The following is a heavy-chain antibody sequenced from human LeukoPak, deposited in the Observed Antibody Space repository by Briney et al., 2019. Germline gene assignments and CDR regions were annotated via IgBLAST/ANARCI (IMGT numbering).Heavy chain of an antibody. D-gene: IGHD1-20*01. CDR1: GYTFTGYY. V-gene: IGHV1-2*06. CDR2: INPNSSGT. CDR3: ARLNWNDVGMDV. J-gene: IGHJ6*02. Sequence: ASVKVSCKASGYTFTGYYMHWVRQAPGQGLEWMGRINPNSSGTNYAQKFQGRVTMTRDTSISTAYMELSRLRSDDTAVYYCARLNWNDVGMDVWGQGTTVTVSS.